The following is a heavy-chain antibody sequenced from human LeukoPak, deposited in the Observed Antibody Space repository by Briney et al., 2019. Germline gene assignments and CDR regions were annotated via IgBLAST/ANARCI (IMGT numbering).Heavy chain of an antibody. CDR2: IYYSGST. J-gene: IGHJ3*02. Sequence: SETLSLTCTVTGAAISSYYWSWIRQPPGKGLEWIGYIYYSGSTKYNPSLKSRVTISVDTSKNQFSLKLSSVTAADTAVYYCARRDYYDSSGYSDAFDIWGQGTMVTVSS. CDR1: GAAISSYY. D-gene: IGHD3-22*01. CDR3: ARRDYYDSSGYSDAFDI. V-gene: IGHV4-59*12.